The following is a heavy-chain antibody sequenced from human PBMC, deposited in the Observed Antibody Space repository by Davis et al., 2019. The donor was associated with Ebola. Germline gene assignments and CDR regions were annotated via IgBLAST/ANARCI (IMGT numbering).Heavy chain of an antibody. CDR3: ARDRGVLPTVTTHSPYYYYGMDV. CDR2: ISSSSSTI. Sequence: GESLKISCAASGFTFSSYSMNWVRQAPGKGLEWVSYISSSSSTIYYADSVKGRFTISRDNSKNTLYLQMNSLRAEDTAVYYCARDRGVLPTVTTHSPYYYYGMDVWGQGTTVTVSS. J-gene: IGHJ6*02. D-gene: IGHD4-17*01. V-gene: IGHV3-48*01. CDR1: GFTFSSYS.